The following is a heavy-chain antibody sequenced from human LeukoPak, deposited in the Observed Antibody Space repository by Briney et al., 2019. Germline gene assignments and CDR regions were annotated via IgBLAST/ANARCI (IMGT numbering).Heavy chain of an antibody. CDR1: GFRFSDYG. CDR3: TRGQEGYYFDF. J-gene: IGHJ2*01. CDR2: ISYDGTTK. Sequence: PGGSLRLSCAASGFRFSDYGMHRIRQAPGKGLEWVAVISYDGTTKYFADSVRGRFTISRDNSRNTVNLQMNSLRAEDTALYVCTRGQEGYYFDFWGRGTRVIVSS. D-gene: IGHD5-18*01. V-gene: IGHV3-30*12.